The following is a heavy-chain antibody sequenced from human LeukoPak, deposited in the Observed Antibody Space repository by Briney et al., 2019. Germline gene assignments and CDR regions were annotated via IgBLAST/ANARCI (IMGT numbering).Heavy chain of an antibody. J-gene: IGHJ4*02. V-gene: IGHV1-2*02. CDR1: GYTFTSYG. D-gene: IGHD2-15*01. CDR3: AGEYCRGGRCNQAFEY. Sequence: GASVKVSCKASGYTFTSYGISWVRQAPGQGLEWMGWINANSGDTNSPQKFQGRVTLTRDTSISTVYMELSSLRSDDAALYYCAGEYCRGGRCNQAFEYWGQGTLVTLSS. CDR2: INANSGDT.